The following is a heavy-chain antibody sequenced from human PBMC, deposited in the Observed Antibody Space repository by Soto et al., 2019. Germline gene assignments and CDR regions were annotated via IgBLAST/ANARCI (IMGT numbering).Heavy chain of an antibody. J-gene: IGHJ6*02. CDR3: ARGLLWFGEPKGMDV. Sequence: ASVKVSCKASGYTFTSYAMHWVRQAPGQRLEWMGWINAGNGNTNSVKGRFTISRDNSKNTLYLQMGSLRAEDMAVYYCARGLLWFGEPKGMDVWGQGTTVTVSS. CDR1: GYTFTSYA. CDR2: INAGNGNT. V-gene: IGHV1-3*03. D-gene: IGHD3-10*01.